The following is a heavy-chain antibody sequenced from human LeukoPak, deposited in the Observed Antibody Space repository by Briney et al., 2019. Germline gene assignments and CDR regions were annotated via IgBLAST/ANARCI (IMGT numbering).Heavy chain of an antibody. CDR1: GGSISSSNW. J-gene: IGHJ4*02. CDR3: ASTGIAVAGTLDY. Sequence: SGTLSLTCAVSGGSISSSNWWSWVRQPPGKGLEWIGEIYHSGSTNYNPSLKSRVTISVDKSKNQFSLKLSSVTAADTAVYYCASTGIAVAGTLDYWGQGTLVTVSS. CDR2: IYHSGST. D-gene: IGHD6-19*01. V-gene: IGHV4-4*02.